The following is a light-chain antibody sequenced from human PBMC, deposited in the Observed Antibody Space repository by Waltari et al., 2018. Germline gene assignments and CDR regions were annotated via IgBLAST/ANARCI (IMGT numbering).Light chain of an antibody. CDR2: AAS. J-gene: IGKJ1*01. CDR3: QQSYSHTRT. Sequence: DIHMTQPPSSLSTSVGDRVTITCRASQSISSYLNWYQQKPGKAPKLLTYAASSLQSGVPSRFSGSGSGRDFTLIISSLQPEDFATYYCQQSYSHTRTFGQGTKVEIK. V-gene: IGKV1-39*01. CDR1: QSISSY.